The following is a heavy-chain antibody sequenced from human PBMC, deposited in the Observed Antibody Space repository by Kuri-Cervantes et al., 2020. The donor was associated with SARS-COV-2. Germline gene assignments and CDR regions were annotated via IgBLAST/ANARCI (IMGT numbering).Heavy chain of an antibody. V-gene: IGHV3-74*01. CDR2: ISGDGSRV. D-gene: IGHD2-15*01. CDR1: GFTFSSYD. CDR3: ARPPPFYSDALDV. Sequence: GGSLRLSCAASGFTFSSYDMHWVRQAPGKGLMWVSRISGDGSRVTHADSVKGRFTISRDNAKKMMFLEMTSLRAEDTAVYYCARPPPFYSDALDVWGQGTMVTVSS. J-gene: IGHJ3*01.